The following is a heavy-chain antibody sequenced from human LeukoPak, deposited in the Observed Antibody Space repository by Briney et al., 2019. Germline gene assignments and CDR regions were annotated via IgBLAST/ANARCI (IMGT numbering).Heavy chain of an antibody. CDR3: AKSAYCTSTSCPWIFDS. V-gene: IGHV3-48*01. D-gene: IGHD2-2*01. CDR1: GFTFSDYS. Sequence: GASLILSCAASGFTFSDYSMNWVRQAPGRGLEWVSYISSTSITFYTDSVRGRSTISRDNAKNSLHLQMNSLRAEDTAVYYCAKSAYCTSTSCPWIFDSWGQGTLVTVSS. J-gene: IGHJ4*02. CDR2: ISSTSIT.